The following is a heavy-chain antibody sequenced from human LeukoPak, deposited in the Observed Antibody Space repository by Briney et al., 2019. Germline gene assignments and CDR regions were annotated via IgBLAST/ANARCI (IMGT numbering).Heavy chain of an antibody. CDR3: ARGLVVTAYRSAFDI. J-gene: IGHJ3*02. CDR1: GYTFTSYY. D-gene: IGHD2-21*02. Sequence: ASVKVSCEASGYTFTSYYMHWVRQAPGQGLEWMGIINPSGGSTSYAQKFQGRVTMTRDTSTSTVYMELSSLRSEDTAVYYCARGLVVTAYRSAFDIWGQGTMVTVSS. CDR2: INPSGGST. V-gene: IGHV1-46*01.